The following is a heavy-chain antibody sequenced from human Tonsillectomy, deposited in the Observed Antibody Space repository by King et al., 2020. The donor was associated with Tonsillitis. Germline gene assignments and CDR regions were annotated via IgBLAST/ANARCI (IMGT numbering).Heavy chain of an antibody. CDR3: ARQISGTSAGMDY. D-gene: IGHD3-10*01. V-gene: IGHV4-59*01. CDR2: IYYSGST. CDR1: GGSISSYY. J-gene: IGHJ4*02. Sequence: VQLQESGPGLVKPSETLSLTCTVSGGSISSYYWSWIRQPPEKGLEWIGYIYYSGSTNYNPSLKSRVTISVDTSKNQFSLKLSSMTAADTAVYYCARQISGTSAGMDYWGQGALVIVSS.